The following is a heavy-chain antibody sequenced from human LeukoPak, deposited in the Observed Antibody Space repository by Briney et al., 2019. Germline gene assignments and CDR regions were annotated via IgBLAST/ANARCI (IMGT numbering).Heavy chain of an antibody. CDR3: ARHRLFDTTGYYYDFDY. D-gene: IGHD3-22*01. J-gene: IGHJ4*02. Sequence: SETLSLTCAVSGYPISNGYYWGWIRQPPGKGLEWIGSIYYSGNTYDNPSLKSRVTTSLDTSKNQFSLRLSSVTASDTAVYYCARHRLFDTTGYYYDFDYWGQGTLVTVSS. V-gene: IGHV4-38-2*01. CDR2: IYYSGNT. CDR1: GYPISNGYY.